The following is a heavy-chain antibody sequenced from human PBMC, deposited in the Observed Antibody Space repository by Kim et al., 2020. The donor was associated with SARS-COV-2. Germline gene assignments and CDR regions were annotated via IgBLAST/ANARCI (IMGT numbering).Heavy chain of an antibody. CDR1: GFTFSTYS. CDR3: ARALAQMGGDYFYYMDV. D-gene: IGHD3-16*01. J-gene: IGHJ6*03. CDR2: ISGSSTFI. Sequence: GGSLRLSCTASGFTFSTYSMDWVRQAPGQGLEWVSSISGSSTFIYYADSVKGRFTISRDNAKNSLYLQMNSLRAEDTAVYYCARALAQMGGDYFYYMDV. V-gene: IGHV3-21*01.